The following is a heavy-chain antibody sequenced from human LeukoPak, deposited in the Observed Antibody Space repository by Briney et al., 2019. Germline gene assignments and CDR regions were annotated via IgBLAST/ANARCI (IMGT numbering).Heavy chain of an antibody. D-gene: IGHD6-19*01. CDR1: GFTFSGYA. CDR2: ISANGGST. Sequence: GGSLRLSCAASGFTFSGYAMSWVRQAPGKGLEWVSTISANGGSTYYAESVRGRFTISRDNFKNTLYLQMSSLRTEDTAVYYCAKEVAGTGKAFAYWGQGTLVTVSS. J-gene: IGHJ4*02. CDR3: AKEVAGTGKAFAY. V-gene: IGHV3-23*01.